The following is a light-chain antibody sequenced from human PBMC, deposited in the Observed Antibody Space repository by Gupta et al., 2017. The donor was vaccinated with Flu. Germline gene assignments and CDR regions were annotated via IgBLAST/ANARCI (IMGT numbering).Light chain of an antibody. CDR3: QGWDSSSGGV. V-gene: IGLV3-21*02. Sequence: SYVLTQPPSVSVAPGQTARITCGGNNIGSKSVHWYQQKPGQAPVLVVYDDSDGPSGVPERFSGSNSGNTATLTISRVEAGDEADYYCQGWDSSSGGVFGGGTKLTVL. J-gene: IGLJ3*02. CDR1: NIGSKS. CDR2: DDS.